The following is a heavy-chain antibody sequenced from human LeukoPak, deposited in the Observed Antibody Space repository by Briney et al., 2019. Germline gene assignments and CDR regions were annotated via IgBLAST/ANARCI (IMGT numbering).Heavy chain of an antibody. Sequence: ASVKVSCKASGYTFTSYGISWVRQAPGQGLEWMGRISAYNGNTNYAQKLQGRVTMTTDTSTSTAYMELRSLRSDDTAVYYCARASRPIPYYYYYYMDVWGKGTTVTVSS. J-gene: IGHJ6*03. CDR1: GYTFTSYG. CDR2: ISAYNGNT. V-gene: IGHV1-18*01. D-gene: IGHD2-21*01. CDR3: ARASRPIPYYYYYYMDV.